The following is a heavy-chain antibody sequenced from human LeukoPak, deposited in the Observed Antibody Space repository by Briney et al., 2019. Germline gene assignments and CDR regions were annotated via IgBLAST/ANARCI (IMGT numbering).Heavy chain of an antibody. V-gene: IGHV3-11*01. J-gene: IGHJ4*02. Sequence: GGSLRLSCAASGFTFSDFQMSWIRQAPGKGLECISYISSSGDTMYYADSVKGRFTISRDNAKNSLYLQLNSLRAEDTAVYYCARLKRRPAYFDYWGQGTLVTVSS. CDR1: GFTFSDFQ. CDR3: ARLKRRPAYFDY. CDR2: ISSSGDTM.